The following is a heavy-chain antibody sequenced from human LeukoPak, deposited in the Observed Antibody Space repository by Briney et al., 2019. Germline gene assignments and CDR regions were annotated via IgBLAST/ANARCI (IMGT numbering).Heavy chain of an antibody. CDR3: ARDLGSYSSSWFDSYYYYYMDV. CDR2: IYYSGST. D-gene: IGHD6-13*01. V-gene: IGHV4-39*07. CDR1: GGSISSSYY. Sequence: PSETLSLTCTVSGGSISSSYYWGWIRQLPGKGLEWIGSIYYSGSTYYNPSLKSRVTISVDTSKNQFSLKLSSVTAADTAVYYCARDLGSYSSSWFDSYYYYYMDVWGKGTTVTVSS. J-gene: IGHJ6*03.